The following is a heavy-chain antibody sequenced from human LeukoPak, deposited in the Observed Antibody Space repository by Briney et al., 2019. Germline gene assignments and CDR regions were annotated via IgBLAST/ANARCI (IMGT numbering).Heavy chain of an antibody. Sequence: GGSLRLSCAASGFIFSSYTMKWVRQAPGKGLEWVSSISSSSSYIYYADSVKGRFTISRDNAKNSLYLQMNSLRAEDTAVYYCASGGLTTLDYWGQGTLVTVSS. V-gene: IGHV3-21*01. CDR2: ISSSSSYI. CDR3: ASGGLTTLDY. CDR1: GFIFSSYT. J-gene: IGHJ4*02. D-gene: IGHD4-17*01.